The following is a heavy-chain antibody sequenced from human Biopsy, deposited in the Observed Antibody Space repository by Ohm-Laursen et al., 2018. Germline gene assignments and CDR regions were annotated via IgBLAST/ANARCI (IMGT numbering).Heavy chain of an antibody. V-gene: IGHV3-11*01. J-gene: IGHJ5*02. CDR2: LSSRGSNI. CDR3: ATEVVPAGIGGHWLGP. D-gene: IGHD2-2*01. Sequence: GSLRLSCAASGFTFSDYYMSWIRQAPGKGLEWISYLSSRGSNIYYADSVKGRFTVSRDNANNSLFLQMNSLRAEGTAVYYCATEVVPAGIGGHWLGPWGQGTLVTVSS. CDR1: GFTFSDYY.